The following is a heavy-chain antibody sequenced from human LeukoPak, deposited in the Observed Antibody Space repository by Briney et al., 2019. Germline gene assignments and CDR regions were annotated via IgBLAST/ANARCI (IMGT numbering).Heavy chain of an antibody. Sequence: GGSLRLSCAASGFTVSSNYMSWVRQAPGKGLEWVSVIYSGGSTYYADSVKGRFTISRDNSKNTLYLQMNSLGAEDTAVYYCAKDRRRVTQDYFVYWGQGTMVTVSS. CDR2: IYSGGST. J-gene: IGHJ4*02. D-gene: IGHD2-21*02. V-gene: IGHV3-53*01. CDR1: GFTVSSNY. CDR3: AKDRRRVTQDYFVY.